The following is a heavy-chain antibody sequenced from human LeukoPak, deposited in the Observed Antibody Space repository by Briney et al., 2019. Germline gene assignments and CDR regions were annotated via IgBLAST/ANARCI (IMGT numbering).Heavy chain of an antibody. Sequence: PGGSLRLSCEVSGFTFSTSVMHWVRQAPGKGLKYVSGISDNGLDTHHGNSVKGRFTISRDNSKNTLYLQMNSLRAEDTAVYYCAKDRLPWFGERNEALDYWGQGTLVTVSS. V-gene: IGHV3-64*01. J-gene: IGHJ4*02. CDR3: AKDRLPWFGERNEALDY. CDR2: ISDNGLDT. D-gene: IGHD3-10*01. CDR1: GFTFSTSV.